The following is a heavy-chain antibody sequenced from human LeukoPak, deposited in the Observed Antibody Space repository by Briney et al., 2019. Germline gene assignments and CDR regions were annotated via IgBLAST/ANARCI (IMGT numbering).Heavy chain of an antibody. D-gene: IGHD3-22*01. V-gene: IGHV4-59*08. CDR3: ARHYYDRSGYYYFDY. CDR1: GGCISGYF. CDR2: IYYSGST. J-gene: IGHJ4*02. Sequence: SETLSLTCTVSGGCISGYFWSWIRQPPGKGLDYIGYIYYSGSTNYNPSLESRVTISVDTSKNQFSLKLNSVTAADTAVYYCARHYYDRSGYYYFDYWGQGTLVTVSS.